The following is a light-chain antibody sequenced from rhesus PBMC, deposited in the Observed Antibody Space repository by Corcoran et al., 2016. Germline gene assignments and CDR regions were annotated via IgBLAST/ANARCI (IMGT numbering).Light chain of an antibody. J-gene: IGKJ2*01. CDR3: QHGYGTPYS. V-gene: IGKV1-74*01. CDR2: KAS. Sequence: DIQMTQSPSSLSASVGDRVTITCRASENVNNYLNWYQQNPGKAPKLLIYKASHLQSGGPSRFSGSGSGTYYTFTISSLQPEYVATYYCQHGYGTPYSFGQGTKVEIK. CDR1: ENVNNY.